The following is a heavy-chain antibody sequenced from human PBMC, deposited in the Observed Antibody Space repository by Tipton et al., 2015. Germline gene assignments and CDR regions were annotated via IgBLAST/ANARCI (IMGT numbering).Heavy chain of an antibody. CDR2: IYSTGTT. D-gene: IGHD5-24*01. CDR3: AGDLEHGMDV. Sequence: TLSLTCTVSGASISDYYWSWIRQSPGKGPEYIGFIYSTGTTNSNPSLRSRVTISVDTARNQFSLTLNSVTAADTAVYYCAGDLEHGMDVWGQGTTVTVSS. V-gene: IGHV4-59*01. CDR1: GASISDYY. J-gene: IGHJ6*02.